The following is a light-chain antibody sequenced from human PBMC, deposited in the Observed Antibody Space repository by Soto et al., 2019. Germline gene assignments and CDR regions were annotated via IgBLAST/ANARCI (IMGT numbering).Light chain of an antibody. J-gene: IGLJ2*01. V-gene: IGLV2-14*01. Sequence: QSALTQPASVSGSPGQSITISCTGTSSDVGGYNYVSWYQQHPGNAPKLMIYEVSNRPSGVSNRFSGSKSGNTASLTISGLQAEDEADYYCSSYTSSSTLGVVFGGGTKVTVL. CDR2: EVS. CDR1: SSDVGGYNY. CDR3: SSYTSSSTLGVV.